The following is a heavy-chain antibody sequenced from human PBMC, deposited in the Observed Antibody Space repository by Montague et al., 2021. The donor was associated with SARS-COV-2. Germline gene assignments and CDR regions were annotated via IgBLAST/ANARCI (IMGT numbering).Heavy chain of an antibody. CDR1: GDFIGTGNC. CDR2: NYLHGNA. CDR3: ARGRVSRAELAY. Sequence: SETLSLTCSVSGDFIGTGNCWSWIRQPPGKGLEWIGSNYLHGNAYYNPSLNSRVTISLDKSCNQFSLRLTSVTASDTAVYYCARGRVSRAELAYWGQGTLVTVSS. J-gene: IGHJ4*02. D-gene: IGHD1-7*01. V-gene: IGHV4-38-2*02.